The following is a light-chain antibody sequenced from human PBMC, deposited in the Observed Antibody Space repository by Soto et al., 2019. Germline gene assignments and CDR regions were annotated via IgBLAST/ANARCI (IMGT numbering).Light chain of an antibody. CDR2: GNS. Sequence: QSVLTQPPSVSGAPGQRVTISCTGSSSHIGAGYDVHWYQQLPGTAPKLLIYGNSNRPSGVPDRFSVSKSGTSASLAITGLQAEDEADYYCQSYDSSLSGWVFGGGTKLTVL. CDR1: SSHIGAGYD. V-gene: IGLV1-40*01. J-gene: IGLJ3*02. CDR3: QSYDSSLSGWV.